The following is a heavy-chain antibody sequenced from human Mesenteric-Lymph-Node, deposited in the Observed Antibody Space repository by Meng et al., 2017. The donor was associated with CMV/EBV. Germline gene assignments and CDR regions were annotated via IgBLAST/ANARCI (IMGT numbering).Heavy chain of an antibody. D-gene: IGHD6-13*01. V-gene: IGHV3-20*04. CDR2: INWNGEST. CDR1: GFIFDDYG. J-gene: IGHJ6*02. Sequence: GESLKISCAASGFIFDDYGMSWVRQGPGKGLEWVSSINWNGESTGYADSVKGRFTISRDNAKNSLYLQMNSLRAEDTALYYCARVDSSHYYGMDVWGRGTTVTVSS. CDR3: ARVDSSHYYGMDV.